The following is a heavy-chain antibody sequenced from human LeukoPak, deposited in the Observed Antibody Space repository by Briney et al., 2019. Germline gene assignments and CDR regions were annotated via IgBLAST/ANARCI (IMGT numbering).Heavy chain of an antibody. CDR3: ARGRDYGNS. Sequence: GESLKISCAASGFAFSSHTMNWARQAPGKGLEWVAVVSHDGSNKYYADSVKGRFTISRDNYKSTLYLQMNNLRTDDTAVYFCARGRDYGNSWGQGTQVTVSS. D-gene: IGHD4-17*01. J-gene: IGHJ4*02. CDR1: GFAFSSHT. CDR2: VSHDGSNK. V-gene: IGHV3-30-3*01.